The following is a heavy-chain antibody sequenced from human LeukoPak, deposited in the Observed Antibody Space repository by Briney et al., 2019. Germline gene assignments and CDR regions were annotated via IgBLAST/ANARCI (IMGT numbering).Heavy chain of an antibody. CDR3: AKEGDYYDSSGYYWY. CDR1: GFTFSSYA. V-gene: IGHV3-23*01. J-gene: IGHJ4*02. D-gene: IGHD3-22*01. CDR2: ISGSGGST. Sequence: PGGSLRLSCAASGFTFSSYAMSWVRQAPGKGLEWVSAISGSGGSTYYADSVKGRFTISRDNSKNTLYLQMNSLRAGDTAVYYCAKEGDYYDSSGYYWYWGQGTLVTVSS.